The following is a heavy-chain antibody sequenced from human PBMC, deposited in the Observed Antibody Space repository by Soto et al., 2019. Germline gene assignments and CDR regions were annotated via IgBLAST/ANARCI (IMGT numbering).Heavy chain of an antibody. CDR3: AREPYSAYYYYGMDV. Sequence: ASVKVSCKASGYTFTGYYMHWVRQAPGQGLEWMGWINPNSGGTNYAQKFQGWVTMTRDTSISTAYMELSRLRSDDTAVYYCAREPYSAYYYYGMDVWGQGTTVTVS. V-gene: IGHV1-2*04. D-gene: IGHD4-4*01. CDR2: INPNSGGT. CDR1: GYTFTGYY. J-gene: IGHJ6*02.